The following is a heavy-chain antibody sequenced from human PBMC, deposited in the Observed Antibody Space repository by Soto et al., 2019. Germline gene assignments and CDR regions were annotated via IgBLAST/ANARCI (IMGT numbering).Heavy chain of an antibody. CDR3: TTDGPHTYSI. CDR1: GFTFSNAW. Sequence: EVQLVESGGGLVKPGGSLRLSCAASGFTFSNAWMKSKTDGGTTDYAAPVKGRFTVSGDDSKNTLYLQMNSLKTEDTAVYYCTTDGPHTYSIWGQGTLVTVSS. J-gene: IGHJ4*02. D-gene: IGHD2-21*01. V-gene: IGHV3-15*07. CDR2: SKTDGGTT.